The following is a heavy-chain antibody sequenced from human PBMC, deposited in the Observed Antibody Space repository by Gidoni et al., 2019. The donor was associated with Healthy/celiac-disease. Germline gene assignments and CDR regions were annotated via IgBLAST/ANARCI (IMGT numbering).Heavy chain of an antibody. CDR3: ARRALYYYDSSGNDAFDI. V-gene: IGHV5-51*01. CDR2: IYPGDSDT. CDR1: GYSFTSYW. J-gene: IGHJ3*02. D-gene: IGHD3-22*01. Sequence: EVQLVQSGAEVNKPGESLKISCKGSGYSFTSYWIGWVRQMPGKGLEWMGIIYPGDSDTRYSPSFQGQVTISADKSISTAYLQWSSLKASDTAMYYCARRALYYYDSSGNDAFDIWGQGTMVTVSS.